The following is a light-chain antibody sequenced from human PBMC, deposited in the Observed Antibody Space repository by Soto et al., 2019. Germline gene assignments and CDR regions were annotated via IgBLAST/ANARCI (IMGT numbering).Light chain of an antibody. J-gene: IGKJ1*01. CDR3: QHYNNWPPWT. Sequence: EIVMTQSPATLSVSPGERATLSCRASQSVSSNLAWYQQKPGQPPRLLIYRASTRATGIPARFSGSGSGTEFILTISSLQSEDFAVYYCQHYNNWPPWTFGQGTRMEIK. CDR2: RAS. CDR1: QSVSSN. V-gene: IGKV3-15*01.